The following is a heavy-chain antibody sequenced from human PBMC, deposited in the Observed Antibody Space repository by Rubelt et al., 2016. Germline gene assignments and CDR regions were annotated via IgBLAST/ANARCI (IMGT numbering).Heavy chain of an antibody. D-gene: IGHD3-22*01. CDR2: IYYSGST. CDR1: GGSIRSNH. Sequence: QVQLQESGPGLVKPSETLSLTCTVSGGSIRSNHWSWIRQPPGKGLEWIGFIYYSGSTNYNPSLKSGVIISVDTSKNQFSLKLSSVTAADTAVYYCAQQGNTMIAGSWGQGTLVTVSS. J-gene: IGHJ4*02. CDR3: AQQGNTMIAGS. V-gene: IGHV4-59*12.